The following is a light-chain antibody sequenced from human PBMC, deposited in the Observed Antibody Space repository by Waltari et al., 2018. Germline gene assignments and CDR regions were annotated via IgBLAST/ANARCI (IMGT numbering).Light chain of an antibody. CDR1: SSDVGGYNY. CDR3: SSYTSSSTYV. CDR2: DVT. Sequence: QSALTQPASVSGSPGQSITISCTGTSSDVGGYNYVPWYQQHPGKAPKLILYDVTKRPSGVSNRFSGSKSGNTASLTISGLQPEDEADYYCSSYTSSSTYVFGTGTKVSVL. V-gene: IGLV2-14*03. J-gene: IGLJ1*01.